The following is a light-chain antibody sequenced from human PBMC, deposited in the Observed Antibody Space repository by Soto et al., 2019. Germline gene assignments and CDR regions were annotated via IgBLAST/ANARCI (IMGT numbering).Light chain of an antibody. V-gene: IGKV2-28*01. CDR3: MQALQTPPIT. CDR2: VGS. J-gene: IGKJ5*01. CDR1: HSLLHSNGYNY. Sequence: VMTQSPLSKGVTLGEPPYIRCRPSHSLLHSNGYNYLDWYLQKPGQSPQLLIYVGSHRASGVPARFSSSGSCTDVTLQISRVEADDVGVYYGMQALQTPPITVGQGTRLEIK.